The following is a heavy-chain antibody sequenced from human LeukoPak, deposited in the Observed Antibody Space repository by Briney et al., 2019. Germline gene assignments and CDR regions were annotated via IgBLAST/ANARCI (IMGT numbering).Heavy chain of an antibody. J-gene: IGHJ4*02. CDR3: ARGGYDSSGYWTPYDY. CDR2: IGTAGDT. CDR1: GFTFSSYD. Sequence: GGSLRLSCAACGFTFSSYDMHWVRQAKGKGLEWVSAIGTAGDTYYPGSVKGRFTISRENAKNSLYLQMNSLRAGDTAVYYCARGGYDSSGYWTPYDYWGQGTLVTVSS. V-gene: IGHV3-13*01. D-gene: IGHD3-22*01.